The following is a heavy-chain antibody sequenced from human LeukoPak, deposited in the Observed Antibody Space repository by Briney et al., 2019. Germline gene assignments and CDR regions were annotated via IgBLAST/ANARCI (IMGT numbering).Heavy chain of an antibody. CDR3: ARSSSRYGMDV. D-gene: IGHD6-6*01. CDR2: ISYGGSNK. CDR1: GFPFSSYA. Sequence: GSLRLSFAAPGFPFSSYAMHWVRPAPGKGLEWVAAISYGGSNKYYADSVKGRFTISRDNSKNTLYLQMNSLRAEDTAVYYCARSSSRYGMDVWGQGTTVTVSS. J-gene: IGHJ6*02. V-gene: IGHV3-30-3*01.